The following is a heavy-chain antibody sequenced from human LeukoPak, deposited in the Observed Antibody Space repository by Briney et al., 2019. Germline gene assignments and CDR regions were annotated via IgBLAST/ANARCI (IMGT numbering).Heavy chain of an antibody. V-gene: IGHV3-30-3*01. D-gene: IGHD6-19*01. CDR2: ISYDGSNK. Sequence: GRSLRLSCAASGFTFSSYAMHWVRQAPGKGLEWVAVISYDGSNKYYADSVKGRFTISRDNSKNTLYLQMNSLRAEDTAVYYCARVSSGWYQVGFDYWGQGTLVTVSS. J-gene: IGHJ4*02. CDR3: ARVSSGWYQVGFDY. CDR1: GFTFSSYA.